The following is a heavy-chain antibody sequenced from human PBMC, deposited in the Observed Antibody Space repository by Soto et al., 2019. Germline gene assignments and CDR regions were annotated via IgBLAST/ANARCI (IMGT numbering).Heavy chain of an antibody. CDR3: ARGLNYYDSSGYHYAVYYYGMDV. J-gene: IGHJ6*02. CDR2: IGTAGDT. Sequence: GGSLRLSCAASGLTFSSYDMHWVRQATGKGLEWVSAIGTAGDTYYPGSVKGRFTISRENAKNSLYLQMNSLRAGDTAVYYCARGLNYYDSSGYHYAVYYYGMDVWGQGTTVTVSS. V-gene: IGHV3-13*01. CDR1: GLTFSSYD. D-gene: IGHD3-22*01.